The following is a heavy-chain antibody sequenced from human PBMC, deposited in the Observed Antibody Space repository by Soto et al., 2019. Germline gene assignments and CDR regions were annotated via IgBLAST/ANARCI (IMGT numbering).Heavy chain of an antibody. CDR3: ARLGCYRCGYSGPRISGLLYYYSYCGMDL. CDR1: GFSLSNARMG. J-gene: IGHJ6*02. D-gene: IGHD5-12*01. Sequence: QVTLKESGPVLVKPTETLTLTCTVSGFSLSNARMGVSWIRHPPGKALEWLAHIFSNDEKSYSTSLNSRLTISKETSKSQVVLTMTNMDPVDTATYYCARLGCYRCGYSGPRISGLLYYYSYCGMDLWGPGTTVNVSS. V-gene: IGHV2-26*01. CDR2: IFSNDEK.